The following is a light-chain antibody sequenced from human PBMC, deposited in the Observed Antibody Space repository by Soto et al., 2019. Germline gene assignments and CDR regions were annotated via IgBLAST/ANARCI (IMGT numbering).Light chain of an antibody. V-gene: IGLV2-14*03. CDR3: CSYTSSSTYV. CDR2: DVT. CDR1: SSDVGGYNY. Sequence: QSALTQPASVSGSPGQSITISCTGTSSDVGGYNYVSWYQQHPGKAPKLMIYDVTNRPSGVSDRFSGSKSGNTASLTISWLQAEDEVDYYCCSYTSSSTYVFGTGTKFTVL. J-gene: IGLJ1*01.